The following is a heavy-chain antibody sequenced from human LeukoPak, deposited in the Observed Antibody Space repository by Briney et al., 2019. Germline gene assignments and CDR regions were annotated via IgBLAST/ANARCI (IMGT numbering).Heavy chain of an antibody. V-gene: IGHV3-23*01. CDR2: IGGSGDNT. Sequence: GGSLRLSCAASGFTLSSYARSWVRKAPGKGLEWVSGIGGSGDNTYYADSVKGRFTIFRDNSKNTLYVQVNSLGTEDTAAYYCAKGSYYDSSGSFYFDYWGQGTLVTVSS. D-gene: IGHD3-22*01. CDR1: GFTLSSYA. CDR3: AKGSYYDSSGSFYFDY. J-gene: IGHJ4*02.